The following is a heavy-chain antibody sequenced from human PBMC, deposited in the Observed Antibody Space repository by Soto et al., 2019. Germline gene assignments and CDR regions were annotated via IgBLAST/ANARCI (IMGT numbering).Heavy chain of an antibody. D-gene: IGHD2-2*01. CDR2: INAGNGNT. Sequence: ASVKVSCKASGYTFTSYAMHWVRQAPGQRLEWMGWINAGNGNTKYSQKFQGRVTITRDTSASTAYMELRSLRSDDTAVYYCARLVVVPAATHYYYYGMDVWGQGTTVTVSS. CDR3: ARLVVVPAATHYYYYGMDV. CDR1: GYTFTSYA. V-gene: IGHV1-3*01. J-gene: IGHJ6*02.